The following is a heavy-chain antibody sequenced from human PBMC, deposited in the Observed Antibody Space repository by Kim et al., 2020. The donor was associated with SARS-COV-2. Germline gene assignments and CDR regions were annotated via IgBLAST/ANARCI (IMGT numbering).Heavy chain of an antibody. CDR3: ATRTSRSVSSWYVVDF. Sequence: GGSLRLSCAASDFTLSSYSMNWVRQSPGKGLEWVASISTGSSYIYYADSVKGRFTISRDHARNSLYLQMNSLRAEDTAIYYCATRTSRSVSSWYVVDFWGQGTLVPVSS. CDR1: DFTLSSYS. J-gene: IGHJ4*02. CDR2: ISTGSSYI. D-gene: IGHD6-13*01. V-gene: IGHV3-21*01.